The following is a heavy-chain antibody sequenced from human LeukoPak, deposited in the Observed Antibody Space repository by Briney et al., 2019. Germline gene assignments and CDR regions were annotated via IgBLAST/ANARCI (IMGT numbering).Heavy chain of an antibody. CDR3: AKDPSWGSGLDY. CDR1: GFTFSSYW. CDR2: IKQDGSEK. Sequence: PGGSLRLSCAAPGFTFSSYWMSWVRQAPGKGLEWVANIKQDGSEKYYVDSVKGRFTISRDNAKNSLYLQMNSLRAEDTALYYCAKDPSWGSGLDYWGQGTLVTVSS. D-gene: IGHD3-10*01. J-gene: IGHJ4*02. V-gene: IGHV3-7*03.